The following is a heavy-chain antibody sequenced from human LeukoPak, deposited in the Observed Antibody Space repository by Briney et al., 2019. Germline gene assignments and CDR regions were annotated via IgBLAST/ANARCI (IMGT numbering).Heavy chain of an antibody. V-gene: IGHV4-31*03. Sequence: PSETLSLTCTVSGGSISSGGYYWRWIRQHPGKGLEWIGYIYYSGSTYYNPSLKSRVTISVDTSKNQFSLKLSSVTAADTAVYYCARDPGDTAMVFMDVWGQGTTVTVSS. CDR1: GGSISSGGYY. CDR3: ARDPGDTAMVFMDV. J-gene: IGHJ6*02. CDR2: IYYSGST. D-gene: IGHD5-18*01.